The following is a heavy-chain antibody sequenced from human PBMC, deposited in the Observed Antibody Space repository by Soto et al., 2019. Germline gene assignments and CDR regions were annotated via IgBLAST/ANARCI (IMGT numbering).Heavy chain of an antibody. V-gene: IGHV5-51*01. D-gene: IGHD3-10*01. Sequence: GESLKISCKGSGYTFTNYWIGWVRQMPGKGLEWMGIIYPGDSETRHSPSFQGQVTMSADKSISTAYLQWRSLKASDSATYYCARKYYYGAGTLDYWGQGTLVTVSS. J-gene: IGHJ4*02. CDR3: ARKYYYGAGTLDY. CDR2: IYPGDSET. CDR1: GYTFTNYW.